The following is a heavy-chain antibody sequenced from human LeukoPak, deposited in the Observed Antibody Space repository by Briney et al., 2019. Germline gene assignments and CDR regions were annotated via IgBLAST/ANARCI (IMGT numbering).Heavy chain of an antibody. Sequence: SETLSLTCAVYGGSFSGYYWSWIRQPPGKGLEWIGEINHSGSTNYNPSLKSRVTISVDTSKNQFSLKLSSVTAADTAVYYCARGSTGDFDYWGQGTLVTVSS. D-gene: IGHD4-11*01. CDR2: INHSGST. V-gene: IGHV4-34*01. CDR3: ARGSTGDFDY. J-gene: IGHJ4*02. CDR1: GGSFSGYY.